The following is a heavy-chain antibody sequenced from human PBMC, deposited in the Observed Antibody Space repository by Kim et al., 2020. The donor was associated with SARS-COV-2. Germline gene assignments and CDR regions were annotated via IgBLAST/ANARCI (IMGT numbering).Heavy chain of an antibody. Sequence: GGSLRLSCAASGFTVSSNYMSWVRQAPGKGLEWVSVIYSGGSTYYADSVKGRFTISRDNSKNTLYLQMNSLRAEDTAVYYCARAVGATFFDYWGQGTLVTVSS. CDR2: IYSGGST. J-gene: IGHJ4*02. CDR1: GFTVSSNY. V-gene: IGHV3-53*01. CDR3: ARAVGATFFDY. D-gene: IGHD1-26*01.